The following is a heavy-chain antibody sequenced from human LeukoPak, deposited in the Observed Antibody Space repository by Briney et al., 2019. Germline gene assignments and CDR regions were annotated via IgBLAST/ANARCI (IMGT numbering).Heavy chain of an antibody. CDR3: AREKQSGRTPFDY. Sequence: GGSLRLSCEASGFIFKSHSMTWVRQAAGKGLEWVSSISSNSDDTYYADSVKGRFTVSRDNSKNTVYLQMNSLGDEDTAVYYCAREKQSGRTPFDYWGQGSLVTVSS. CDR2: ISSNSDDT. D-gene: IGHD2-15*01. J-gene: IGHJ4*02. CDR1: GFIFKSHS. V-gene: IGHV3-21*01.